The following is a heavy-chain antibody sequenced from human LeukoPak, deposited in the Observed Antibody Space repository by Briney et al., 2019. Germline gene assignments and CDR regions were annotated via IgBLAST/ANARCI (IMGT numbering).Heavy chain of an antibody. J-gene: IGHJ4*02. Sequence: SETLSLTCTVSGGSIGSYYWSWIRQPPGKGLEWIGYIYYSGSTNYNPSLKSRVTISVDTSKNQFSLKLSSVTAADTAVYYCARQDLNTNFDYWGQGTLVTVSS. CDR1: GGSIGSYY. CDR2: IYYSGST. CDR3: ARQDLNTNFDY. V-gene: IGHV4-59*01.